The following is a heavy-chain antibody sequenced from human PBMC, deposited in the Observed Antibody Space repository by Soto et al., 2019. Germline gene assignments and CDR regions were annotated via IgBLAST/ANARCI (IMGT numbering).Heavy chain of an antibody. CDR2: IYYSGST. CDR3: ATSVEWLLSLDV. CDR1: GGSISIGDYY. V-gene: IGHV4-30-4*01. J-gene: IGHJ6*02. D-gene: IGHD3-3*01. Sequence: NPSETLSLTCTVSGGSISIGDYYWSWIRQPPGKGLEWIGYIYYSGSTYYNPSLKSRVTISVDTSKNQFSLKLSSVTAADTAVYYCATSVEWLLSLDVWGQGTTVTVSS.